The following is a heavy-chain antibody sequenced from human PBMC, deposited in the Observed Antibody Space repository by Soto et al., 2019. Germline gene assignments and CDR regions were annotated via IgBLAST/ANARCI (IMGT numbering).Heavy chain of an antibody. Sequence: SETLSLTCAVYGGSFSGYYWTWIRQPPGTGLEWIGEINHSGSTNYNPSLKSRVTISVDTSKNQFSLKLTSVTAEDTAVYYCARTHAQSSGSCLDFWGHGTLVTVSS. J-gene: IGHJ4*01. CDR2: INHSGST. CDR1: GGSFSGYY. CDR3: ARTHAQSSGSCLDF. D-gene: IGHD3-22*01. V-gene: IGHV4-34*01.